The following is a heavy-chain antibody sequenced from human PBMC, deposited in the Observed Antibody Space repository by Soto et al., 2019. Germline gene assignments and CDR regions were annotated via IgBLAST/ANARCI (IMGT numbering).Heavy chain of an antibody. CDR3: ARTLTGIAVAGTLDY. CDR1: GGTFSSYT. V-gene: IGHV1-69*02. CDR2: IIPILGIA. J-gene: IGHJ4*02. Sequence: QVQLVQSGAEVKKPGSSVKVSCKASGGTFSSYTISWVRQAPGQGLEWMGRIIPILGIANYAQKFQGRVTIHADKSTSTAYMELSSLRSEDTVVYYCARTLTGIAVAGTLDYWGQGTLVTVSS. D-gene: IGHD6-19*01.